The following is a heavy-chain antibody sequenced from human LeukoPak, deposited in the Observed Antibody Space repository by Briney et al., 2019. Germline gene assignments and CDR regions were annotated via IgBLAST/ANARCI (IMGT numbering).Heavy chain of an antibody. CDR1: GFTFGSYG. Sequence: GGSLRLSCAASGFTFGSYGIHWVRQAPGKGLEWVAFIRYDGSNKYHADSVKGRFTISRDNSKNTLYLQMNSLRAEDTAVYYCARAATGDPPYYYYYYMDVWGKGTTVTVSS. CDR2: IRYDGSNK. V-gene: IGHV3-30*02. CDR3: ARAATGDPPYYYYYYMDV. D-gene: IGHD7-27*01. J-gene: IGHJ6*03.